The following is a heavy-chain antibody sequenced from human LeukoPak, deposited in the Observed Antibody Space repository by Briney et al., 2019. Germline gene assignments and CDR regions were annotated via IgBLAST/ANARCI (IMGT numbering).Heavy chain of an antibody. V-gene: IGHV1-24*01. D-gene: IGHD6-13*01. J-gene: IGHJ4*02. Sequence: ASVKVSCKVSGYTLTELSMHWVRQAPGKGLEWMGGFDPEDGETIYAQKFQGRVTITEDTSTDTAYMELSSLRSEDTAVYYCATERQQLDYFDYWGQGTLVTVSS. CDR3: ATERQQLDYFDY. CDR2: FDPEDGET. CDR1: GYTLTELS.